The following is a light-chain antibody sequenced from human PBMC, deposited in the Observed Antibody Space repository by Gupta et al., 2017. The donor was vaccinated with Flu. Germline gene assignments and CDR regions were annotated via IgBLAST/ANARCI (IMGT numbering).Light chain of an antibody. CDR2: KAS. CDR1: QKSISW. J-gene: IGKJ4*01. Sequence: PSALSASVGDRVTITCRASQKSISWLAWYQQKPGKAPKILIYKASSLESGVPSRFSGSGAGTEFTLTISSLQPDDFATYYCQQHNSYSLTFGRGTXVEIK. V-gene: IGKV1-5*03. CDR3: QQHNSYSLT.